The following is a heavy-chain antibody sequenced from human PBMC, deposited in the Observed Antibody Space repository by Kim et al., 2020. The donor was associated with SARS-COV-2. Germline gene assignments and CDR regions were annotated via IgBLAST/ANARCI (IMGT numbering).Heavy chain of an antibody. J-gene: IGHJ3*02. CDR1: GFTFSDYY. CDR3: ASGPYNYDILTGQNDAFDI. V-gene: IGHV3-11*01. Sequence: GGSLRLSCAASGFTFSDYYMSWIRQAPGKGLEWVSYISSSGSTIYYADSVKGRFTISRDNAKNSLYLQMNSLRAEDTAVYYCASGPYNYDILTGQNDAFDIWGQGTMVTVSS. CDR2: ISSSGSTI. D-gene: IGHD3-9*01.